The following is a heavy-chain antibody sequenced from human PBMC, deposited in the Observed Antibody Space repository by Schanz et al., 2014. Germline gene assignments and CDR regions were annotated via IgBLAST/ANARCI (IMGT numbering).Heavy chain of an antibody. J-gene: IGHJ4*02. CDR1: GFTFFGSFA. CDR2: MSGSGSTA. Sequence: EVQLVESGGGLVQPGRSLRLSCVASGFTFFGSFAMSWVRQAPGKGLEWVSGMSGSGSTADYADSVKGRFTISRDNSKNTLYLQMNSLSAEDTAVYYCAKRNHDMQARPRAYWGQGTPVTVSS. D-gene: IGHD3-9*01. V-gene: IGHV3-23*04. CDR3: AKRNHDMQARPRAY.